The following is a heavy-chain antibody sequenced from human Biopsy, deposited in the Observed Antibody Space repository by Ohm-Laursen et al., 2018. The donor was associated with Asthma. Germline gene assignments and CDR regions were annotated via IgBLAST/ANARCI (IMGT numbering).Heavy chain of an antibody. V-gene: IGHV1-18*01. Sequence: SVKVSCQTSGYTFNSAGITWVRQAPGQGLEWMGWISVYNGNTKVAQKLQDRVTMITDTSTSTAYMELRSLRSADTAVYFCARAVDYSHYYGIDVWGQGTTVTVS. D-gene: IGHD3-10*01. J-gene: IGHJ6*02. CDR1: GYTFNSAG. CDR3: ARAVDYSHYYGIDV. CDR2: ISVYNGNT.